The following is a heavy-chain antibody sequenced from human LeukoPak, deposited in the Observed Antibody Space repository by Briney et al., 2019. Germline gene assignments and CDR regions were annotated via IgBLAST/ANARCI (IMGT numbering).Heavy chain of an antibody. CDR3: ARVYPKGGYEYSMDV. Sequence: SETLSLTCTVSGGSISSYYWSWIRQPAGKGLEWIGRIYTSGSTNYNPSLKSRVTMSVDTSKNQFSLKLSSVTAADTAVYYCARVYPKGGYEYSMDVWGKGTTVTVSS. D-gene: IGHD5-12*01. V-gene: IGHV4-4*07. J-gene: IGHJ6*03. CDR2: IYTSGST. CDR1: GGSISSYY.